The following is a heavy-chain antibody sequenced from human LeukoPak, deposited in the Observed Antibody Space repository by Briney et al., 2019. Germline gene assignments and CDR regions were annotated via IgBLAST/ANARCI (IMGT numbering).Heavy chain of an antibody. D-gene: IGHD3-9*01. CDR1: GFTFSSNY. J-gene: IGHJ3*02. CDR3: ASEVLRGYDILTGYSKSDGAFDI. V-gene: IGHV3-66*01. Sequence: GGSLRLSCAASGFTFSSNYMSWVRQAPGKGLEWVSVIYSGGSTYYSDSVKGRFTISRDNSKNTLYLQMNSLRAEDTAVYYCASEVLRGYDILTGYSKSDGAFDIWGQGTMVTVSS. CDR2: IYSGGST.